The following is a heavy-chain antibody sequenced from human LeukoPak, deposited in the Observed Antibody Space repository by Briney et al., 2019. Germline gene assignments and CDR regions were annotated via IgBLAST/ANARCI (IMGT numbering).Heavy chain of an antibody. CDR3: ARETSVTQNDAFDI. CDR1: GYTFTSYA. CDR2: INAGNGDT. J-gene: IGHJ3*02. Sequence: ASVKVSCKASGYTFTSYAMHWVRQAPGQRLEWMGWINAGNGDTKYSQNFQGTVSITRDTSASTAYMELSSLRSEDTAIYYCARETSVTQNDAFDIWGQGTMVTVSS. D-gene: IGHD4-17*01. V-gene: IGHV1-3*01.